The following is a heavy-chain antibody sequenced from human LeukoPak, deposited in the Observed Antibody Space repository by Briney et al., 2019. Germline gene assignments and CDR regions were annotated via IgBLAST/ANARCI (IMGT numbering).Heavy chain of an antibody. CDR2: ISAYNGNT. CDR1: GYTFTRYG. Sequence: ASVKVSCKASGYTFTRYGICWVRQAPGQGLEWMGWISAYNGNTNYAQKLQGRVTMTTDTSTSTAYMELRSLRSDDTAVYYCARIYGDYVFRRSGFYFDYWGQGTLVTVSS. J-gene: IGHJ4*02. D-gene: IGHD4-17*01. V-gene: IGHV1-18*01. CDR3: ARIYGDYVFRRSGFYFDY.